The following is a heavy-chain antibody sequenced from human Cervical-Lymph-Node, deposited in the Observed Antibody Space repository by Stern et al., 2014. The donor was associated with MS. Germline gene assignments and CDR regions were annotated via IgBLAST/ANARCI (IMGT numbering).Heavy chain of an antibody. CDR2: INPNSGGT. Sequence: QVQLVQSGAEVKKPGASLKVSCKASGYTFGVYNIHWVRQAPGQGLEWMGRINPNSGGTNYAQTFQGRGTMTRDTSISIVYMELTRLRSDDTAVYYCARGASDYWGQGTLVTVSS. J-gene: IGHJ4*02. V-gene: IGHV1-2*06. D-gene: IGHD3-16*01. CDR3: ARGASDY. CDR1: GYTFGVYN.